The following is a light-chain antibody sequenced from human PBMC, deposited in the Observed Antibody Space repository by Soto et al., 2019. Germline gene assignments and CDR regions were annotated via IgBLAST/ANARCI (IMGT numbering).Light chain of an antibody. J-gene: IGKJ1*01. CDR2: KIS. CDR1: QSLEDSDGNSY. Sequence: IVMTQTPLSSAVTLGQPASISCRSSQSLEDSDGNSYLSWLHQRPGQPQRLLFYKISNRLSGVPDRFSGSGAGTVFTLRISRVEADDVGLYYCMQATQFPWTFGQGTRVEIK. V-gene: IGKV2-24*01. CDR3: MQATQFPWT.